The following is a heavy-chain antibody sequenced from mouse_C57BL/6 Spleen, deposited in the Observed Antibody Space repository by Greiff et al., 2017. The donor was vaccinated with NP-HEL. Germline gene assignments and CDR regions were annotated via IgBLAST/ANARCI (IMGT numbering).Heavy chain of an antibody. Sequence: QVQLQQPGAELVRPGSSVKLSCKASGYTFTSYWMHWVKQRPIQGLEWIGNIDPSDSETHYNQKFKDKATLTVDKSSSTAYMQLSSLTSEDSAVYYCARLRRDYYGSREDYFDYWGQGTTLTVSS. CDR3: ARLRRDYYGSREDYFDY. CDR1: GYTFTSYW. V-gene: IGHV1-52*01. J-gene: IGHJ2*01. CDR2: IDPSDSET. D-gene: IGHD1-1*01.